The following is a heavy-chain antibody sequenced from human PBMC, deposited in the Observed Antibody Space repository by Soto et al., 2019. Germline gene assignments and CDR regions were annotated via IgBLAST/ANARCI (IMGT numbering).Heavy chain of an antibody. CDR2: ISGYNGDT. V-gene: IGHV1-18*01. J-gene: IGHJ6*02. CDR1: GYTFSRYG. D-gene: IGHD2-8*01. CDR3: AKNGQPPYYYYGMDV. Sequence: QGQLVQSGPEVKKSGASVKVSCKASGYTFSRYGISWVRQAPGQGLEWMGWISGYNGDTKYAQKVQGRVTMTIDTSTYTAYMELRSLTSDATAIYYCAKNGQPPYYYYGMDVWGQGTTVTVSS.